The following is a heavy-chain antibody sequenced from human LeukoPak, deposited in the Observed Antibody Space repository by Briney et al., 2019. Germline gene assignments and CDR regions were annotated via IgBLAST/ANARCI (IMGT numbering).Heavy chain of an antibody. Sequence: SETLSLTCTVSGGSISSSSYYWGWIRQPPGKGLEWIGSIYYSGSTYYNPSLKSRVTISVDTSKNQFSLKLSSVTAADTAVYYCARVGIVVVPAAYYYYYYMDVWGKGTTVTVSS. D-gene: IGHD2-2*01. J-gene: IGHJ6*03. CDR2: IYYSGST. CDR3: ARVGIVVVPAAYYYYYYMDV. V-gene: IGHV4-39*07. CDR1: GGSISSSSYY.